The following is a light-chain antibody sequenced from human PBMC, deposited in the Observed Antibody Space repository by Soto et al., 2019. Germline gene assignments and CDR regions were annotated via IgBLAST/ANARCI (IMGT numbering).Light chain of an antibody. CDR2: DAS. Sequence: EIVLTQSPGTLSLFPGDRATLSCRASQRVPNNYLAWFQQKPGQAPRLLIFDASSRAAGVPDRITGGGSGTDFTLTISALEPEDCALYFCQQYERPPFAFGQGTRLEI. J-gene: IGKJ2*01. V-gene: IGKV3-20*01. CDR3: QQYERPPFA. CDR1: QRVPNNY.